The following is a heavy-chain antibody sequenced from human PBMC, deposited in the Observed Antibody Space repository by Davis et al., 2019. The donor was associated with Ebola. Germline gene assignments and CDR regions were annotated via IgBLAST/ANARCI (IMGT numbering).Heavy chain of an antibody. V-gene: IGHV3-30-3*01. CDR2: ISYDGSNK. CDR1: GFTFSSYA. Sequence: GESLKISCAASGFTFSSYAMHWVRQAPGKGLEWVAVISYDGSNKYYADSVKGRFTISRDNAKNSLYLQMNSLRAEDTAVYYCARGGQGYFDYWGQGTLVTVSS. J-gene: IGHJ4*02. CDR3: ARGGQGYFDY.